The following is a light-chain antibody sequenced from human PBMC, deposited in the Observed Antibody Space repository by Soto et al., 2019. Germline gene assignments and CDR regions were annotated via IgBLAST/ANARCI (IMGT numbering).Light chain of an antibody. V-gene: IGLV1-44*01. CDR2: SNN. J-gene: IGLJ2*01. CDR3: AAWYDSLNGVF. Sequence: QSVLTQPPSASGTPGQRVTISCSGSSSNIGSNLVNWYQQLPGMAPKLLVYSNNQRPSGVPDRFSGAKSGTSASLAISGRQSEDEADYYCAAWYDSLNGVFFGGGTKLTVL. CDR1: SSNIGSNL.